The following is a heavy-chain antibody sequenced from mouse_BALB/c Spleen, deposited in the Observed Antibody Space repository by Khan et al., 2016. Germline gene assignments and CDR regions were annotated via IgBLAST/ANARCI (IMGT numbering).Heavy chain of an antibody. CDR3: ARGDYSMDY. D-gene: IGHD2-13*01. CDR1: GYTFTSYV. CDR2: INTNNDGT. V-gene: IGHV1S136*01. J-gene: IGHJ4*01. Sequence: VQLQPSGPELVTPGASVKMSCKASGYTFTSYVMHWVKQKPGQGLEWIGYINTNNDGTKYNEKFKGKDTLTSDKSTSTAYMELSSLTSEDSAVYYCARGDYSMDYWGQGTSVTVSS.